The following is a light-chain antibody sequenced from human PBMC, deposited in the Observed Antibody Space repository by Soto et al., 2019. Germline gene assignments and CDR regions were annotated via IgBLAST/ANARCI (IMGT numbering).Light chain of an antibody. V-gene: IGKV1-8*01. Sequence: IRMTQSPSSLSASTGDRVTITCRATQGISNHLAWYQQKPGRAPKFLIYDASTLESGVPSRFSCSGSGTDFTLTISSLQSEDFATYYCQQYYTYPLTFGGGTKVEIK. CDR1: QGISNH. CDR2: DAS. CDR3: QQYYTYPLT. J-gene: IGKJ4*01.